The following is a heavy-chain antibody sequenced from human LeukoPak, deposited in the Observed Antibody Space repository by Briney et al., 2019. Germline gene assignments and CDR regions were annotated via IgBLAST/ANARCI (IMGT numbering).Heavy chain of an antibody. V-gene: IGHV3-23*01. D-gene: IGHD4-17*01. CDR1: GFTFSSYA. J-gene: IGHJ3*02. CDR2: IGGSGGNT. CDR3: TRNPGGDYGDYTDI. Sequence: GGSLRLSCAASGFTFSSYAMSWVRQAPGKGLEWVSTIGGSGGNTYYADPVKGRFTISRDNSKNTVYMQMNSLRDEDTAVYYCTRNPGGDYGDYTDIWGQGTMVTVSS.